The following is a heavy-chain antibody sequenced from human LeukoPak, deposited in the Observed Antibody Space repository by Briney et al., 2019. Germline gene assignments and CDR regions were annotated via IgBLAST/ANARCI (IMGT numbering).Heavy chain of an antibody. Sequence: GGSLRLSCAASGFTFSSYGMPWVRQAPGKGLEWVAVIWYDGSNKYYADSVKGRFTVSRDNSKNTLYLQMNSLRAEDTAVYYCARLMGEPWGQGTMVTVSS. D-gene: IGHD3-10*01. CDR3: ARLMGEP. CDR2: IWYDGSNK. J-gene: IGHJ3*01. V-gene: IGHV3-33*08. CDR1: GFTFSSYG.